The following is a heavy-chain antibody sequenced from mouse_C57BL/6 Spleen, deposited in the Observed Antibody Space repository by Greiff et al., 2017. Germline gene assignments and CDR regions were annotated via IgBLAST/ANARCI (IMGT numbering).Heavy chain of an antibody. CDR3: ARGEKFFYYGSSLDY. CDR2: INPNNGGT. Sequence: EVQLQQSGPELVKPGASVKISCKASGYTFTDYYMNWVKQSHGKSLEWIGDINPNNGGTSYNQKFKGKATLTVDKSSSTAYMELRSLTSEDSAVYYCARGEKFFYYGSSLDYWGQGTTLTVSS. CDR1: GYTFTDYY. D-gene: IGHD1-1*01. V-gene: IGHV1-26*01. J-gene: IGHJ2*01.